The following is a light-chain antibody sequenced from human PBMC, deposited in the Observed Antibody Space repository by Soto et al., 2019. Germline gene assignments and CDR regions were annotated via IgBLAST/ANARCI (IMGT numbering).Light chain of an antibody. V-gene: IGKV3-11*01. Sequence: EMALTQSPSTLSLSPGERATLTCRASQSVSSYLAWYQQKPGQAPRLLIYDASNRATGIPARFSGSGSGTDFTLTISSLEPEDFAVYYCQQRSNWPPITFGQGTRLEIK. CDR2: DAS. CDR1: QSVSSY. J-gene: IGKJ5*01. CDR3: QQRSNWPPIT.